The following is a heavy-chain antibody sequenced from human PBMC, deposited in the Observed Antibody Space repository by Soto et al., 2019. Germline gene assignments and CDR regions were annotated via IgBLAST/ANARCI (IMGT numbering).Heavy chain of an antibody. Sequence: GGSLRLSCAASGFTFSDYYMSWIRQAPGKGLEWVSYISSSGSTIYYADSVKGRFTISRDNAKNSLYLQMNSLRAEDTAVYYCAREGSSSSWYSAFDIWGQGTMVTVSS. D-gene: IGHD6-13*01. J-gene: IGHJ3*02. V-gene: IGHV3-11*01. CDR1: GFTFSDYY. CDR3: AREGSSSSWYSAFDI. CDR2: ISSSGSTI.